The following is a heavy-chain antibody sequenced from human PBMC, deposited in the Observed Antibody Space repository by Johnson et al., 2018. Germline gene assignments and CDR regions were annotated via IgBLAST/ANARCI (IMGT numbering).Heavy chain of an antibody. CDR3: ARQWYSNYMDV. J-gene: IGHJ6*03. D-gene: IGHD6-13*01. Sequence: VQPVESRAEVTKPGESLKISCKGSGYSFTSYWTGWVRQMPGKGLEWMGIIYPADSVTSYSPPFQGQVIISADKSLSTAYLQWSRLKASDTAMYYCARQWYSNYMDVWGKGTTVTVCS. CDR1: GYSFTSYW. CDR2: IYPADSVT. V-gene: IGHV5-51*01.